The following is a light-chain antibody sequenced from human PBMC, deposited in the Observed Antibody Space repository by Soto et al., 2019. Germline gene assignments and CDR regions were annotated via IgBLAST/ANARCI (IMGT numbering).Light chain of an antibody. Sequence: IVLRQSPATLSLSPGERATLSCRASQSFTSYLAWYQQKPGQAPRLLIYDTSNRAPGIPARVSGGGSGTDFTLTISSLEPEDFAVYYCAQRIAWPWTLGQGTKVDIK. J-gene: IGKJ1*01. CDR2: DTS. CDR1: QSFTSY. V-gene: IGKV3-11*01. CDR3: AQRIAWPWT.